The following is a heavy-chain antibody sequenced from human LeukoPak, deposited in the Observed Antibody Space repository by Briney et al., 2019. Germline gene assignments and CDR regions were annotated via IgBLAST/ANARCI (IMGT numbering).Heavy chain of an antibody. D-gene: IGHD3-10*01. CDR3: VKDRTGTYTLDY. CDR1: GFHFSSHS. CDR2: ITISSSSI. J-gene: IGHJ4*02. V-gene: IGHV3-48*02. Sequence: PGGSLRLSCAASGFHFSSHSMSWVRQAPGKGLECVSYITISSSSIFYADSVRGRFTIYRENAKNSLYLQMNSLRDEDAAVYYCVKDRTGTYTLDYWGQGTLVTVSS.